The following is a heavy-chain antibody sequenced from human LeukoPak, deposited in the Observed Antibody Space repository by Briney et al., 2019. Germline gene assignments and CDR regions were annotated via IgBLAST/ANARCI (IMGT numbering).Heavy chain of an antibody. D-gene: IGHD3-22*01. CDR3: AREAWYYDSSGYYGSPDY. CDR2: ISSSGSTI. Sequence: PGGSLRLSCAASGFTFSDYYMSWIRQAPGKGLEWVSYISSSGSTIYYADSVKGRFTISRDNAKNSLYLQMNSLRAEDTAVYYCAREAWYYDSSGYYGSPDYWGQGTLVTVSS. CDR1: GFTFSDYY. V-gene: IGHV3-11*01. J-gene: IGHJ4*02.